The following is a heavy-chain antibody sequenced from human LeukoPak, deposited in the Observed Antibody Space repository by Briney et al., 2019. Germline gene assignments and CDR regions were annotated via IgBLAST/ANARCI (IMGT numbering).Heavy chain of an antibody. CDR2: IYYSGST. CDR1: GGSISNYY. D-gene: IGHD1-14*01. V-gene: IGHV4-59*01. J-gene: IGHJ4*02. CDR3: ARDRTGSY. Sequence: SETLSLTCTVSGGSISNYYWSWIRQPPGKGLEWIGYIYYSGSTNYNPSLKSRVTISVDTSKNQFSLKLSSVTAADTAVYYCARDRTGSYWGQGTLVTVSS.